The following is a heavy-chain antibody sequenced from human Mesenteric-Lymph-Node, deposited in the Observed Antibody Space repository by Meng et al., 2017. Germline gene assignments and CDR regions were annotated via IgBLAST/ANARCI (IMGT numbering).Heavy chain of an antibody. CDR1: GDSISSDIW. D-gene: IGHD1-1*01. Sequence: QVQLQESGPGLVKPSGTLSLTCTVSGDSISSDIWWSWVRQPPGKGLEWIGEVYHRGDTNYNPSFKSRVVISVDRSKNQFSLNLSSVTAADTAVYYCGRDQGRQLINHWGQGTLVTVSS. V-gene: IGHV4-4*02. CDR3: GRDQGRQLINH. J-gene: IGHJ4*02. CDR2: VYHRGDT.